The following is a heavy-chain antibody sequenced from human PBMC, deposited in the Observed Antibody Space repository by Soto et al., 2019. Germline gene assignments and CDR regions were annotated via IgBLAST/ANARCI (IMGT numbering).Heavy chain of an antibody. CDR3: TTVLFYDFWSGYYLRTAFDI. CDR1: GFTFSNAW. D-gene: IGHD3-3*01. CDR2: IKSKTDGGTT. Sequence: EVQLVESGGGLVKPGGSLRLSCAASGFTFSNAWMSWVRQAPGKGLEWVGRIKSKTDGGTTDYAAPVKGRFTISRDDSKNTLYLQMNSLTTEDTAVYYCTTVLFYDFWSGYYLRTAFDIWGQGTMVTVSS. V-gene: IGHV3-15*01. J-gene: IGHJ3*02.